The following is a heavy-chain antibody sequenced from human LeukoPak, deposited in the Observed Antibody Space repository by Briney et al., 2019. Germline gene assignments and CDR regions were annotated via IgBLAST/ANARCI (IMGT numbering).Heavy chain of an antibody. CDR3: AREWGSVAAPFDY. V-gene: IGHV1-2*02. D-gene: IGHD6-13*01. CDR1: GYTFTVYY. Sequence: ASVKVSCKASGYTFTVYYMHWVRQAPGQGLEWMGWINPNSGGTNYAQKFQGRVTMTRDTSISTAYMELSRLRSDDTAVYYCAREWGSVAAPFDYWGQGTLVTVSS. CDR2: INPNSGGT. J-gene: IGHJ4*02.